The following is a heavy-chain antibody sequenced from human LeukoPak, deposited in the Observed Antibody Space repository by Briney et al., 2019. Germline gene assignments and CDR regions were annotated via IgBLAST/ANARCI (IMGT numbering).Heavy chain of an antibody. CDR2: IYTSGGT. J-gene: IGHJ1*01. CDR3: AREGAAGLS. V-gene: IGHV4-61*02. Sequence: SETLSLSCTVSGGSISSGRSCWSWIRQPAGEGLEWLGRIYTSGGTNYNTALKSRVTISVDTSKNQFSLKLSAVTAADTAVYYCAREGAAGLSWGQGTLVTVSS. D-gene: IGHD6-13*01. CDR1: GGSISSGRSC.